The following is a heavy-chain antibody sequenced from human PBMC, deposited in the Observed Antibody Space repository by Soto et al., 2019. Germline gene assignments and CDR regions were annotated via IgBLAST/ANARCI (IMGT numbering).Heavy chain of an antibody. CDR3: AREQPPGHFYFGMDV. D-gene: IGHD6-13*01. J-gene: IGHJ6*02. CDR1: GYTFDTYG. V-gene: IGHV1-18*01. CDR2: ISADNGNT. Sequence: QVQLVRSGSEVREPGASVKVSCKASGYTFDTYGISWVRQAPGQGLEWMGWISADNGNTNYAEKLQGRLTMTTDTSTTTAYMELRSLRSDDTAVYYCAREQPPGHFYFGMDVWGQGTTVTVSS.